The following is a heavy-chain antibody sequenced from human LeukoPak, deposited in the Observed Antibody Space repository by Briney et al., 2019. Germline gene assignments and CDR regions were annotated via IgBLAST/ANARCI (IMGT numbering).Heavy chain of an antibody. J-gene: IGHJ6*03. CDR3: ARGVWEGWGGNYMDV. D-gene: IGHD3-16*01. Sequence: ASVKVSCKASGYTFTSYDINWVRQATGQGLEWMGWIKSNSGNTGYAQKLQGRVTMTRNNSISTAYMEMSSLRSEDTAVYYCARGVWEGWGGNYMDVWGKGTTVTVSS. V-gene: IGHV1-8*01. CDR1: GYTFTSYD. CDR2: IKSNSGNT.